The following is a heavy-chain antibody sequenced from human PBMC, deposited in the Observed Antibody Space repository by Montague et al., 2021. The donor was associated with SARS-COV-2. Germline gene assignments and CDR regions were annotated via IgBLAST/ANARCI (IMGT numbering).Heavy chain of an antibody. Sequence: SETLSLTCAVYGGSFSGYYRSWIRQPPEKGLEWIGEINQSGRTNNNPSLKSRVIISVDTSKNQFSLKLSSVTAADTAVYYCATLPSSITIFGVVQGYYFDDWGQGTLVTVSS. CDR1: GGSFSGYY. D-gene: IGHD3-3*01. CDR2: INQSGRT. V-gene: IGHV4-34*01. CDR3: ATLPSSITIFGVVQGYYFDD. J-gene: IGHJ4*02.